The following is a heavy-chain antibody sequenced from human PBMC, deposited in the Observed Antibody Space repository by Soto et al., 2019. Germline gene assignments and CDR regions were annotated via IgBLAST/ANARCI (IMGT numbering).Heavy chain of an antibody. J-gene: IGHJ6*02. CDR3: TTDNTAAGFDYYYYYGMDV. CDR1: GFTFSNAW. D-gene: IGHD6-13*01. Sequence: GGSLRLSCAASGFTFSNAWMNWVRQAPGKGLEWVGRIKSKTDGGTTDYAAPAKGRFTISRDDSKNTLYLQMNSLKTEDTAVYYCTTDNTAAGFDYYYYYGMDVWGQGTTVTVSS. V-gene: IGHV3-15*07. CDR2: IKSKTDGGTT.